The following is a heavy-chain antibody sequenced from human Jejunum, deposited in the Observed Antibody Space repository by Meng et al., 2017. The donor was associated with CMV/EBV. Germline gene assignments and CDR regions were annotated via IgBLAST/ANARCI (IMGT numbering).Heavy chain of an antibody. CDR1: GFSFNKFA. J-gene: IGHJ4*02. D-gene: IGHD5-18*01. CDR3: AKDGYSYGYYFDS. CDR2: ISGSGDSA. Sequence: SGFSFNKFAMNWVRQAPGKGLEWVSVISGSGDSAHYADSVHGRLTISRDNSKNTLYLQMNSLRAEDTAIYYCAKDGYSYGYYFDSWGPGTLVTVSS. V-gene: IGHV3-23*01.